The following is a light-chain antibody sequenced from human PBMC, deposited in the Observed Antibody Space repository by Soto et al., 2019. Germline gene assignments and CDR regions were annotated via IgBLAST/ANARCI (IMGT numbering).Light chain of an antibody. V-gene: IGKV3-15*01. CDR3: QQYVSSPWT. J-gene: IGKJ1*01. CDR1: QTIDSN. CDR2: GAS. Sequence: EVMMTQSPTTLAASRGESTILSCRASQTIDSNLAWYQQKPGQAPRLLIYGASRRATGIPDRFSGSGSGTDFTLTISRLQPEDFAVYYCQQYVSSPWTFGQGTKVDIK.